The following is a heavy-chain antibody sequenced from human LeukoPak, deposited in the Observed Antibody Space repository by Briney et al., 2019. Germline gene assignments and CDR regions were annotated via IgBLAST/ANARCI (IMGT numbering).Heavy chain of an antibody. CDR2: ISAYNGST. V-gene: IGHV1-18*01. Sequence: ASVKVSCKASGYTFTSYGISWVRQAPGQGLEWMGWISAYNGSTNYAQKLQGRVTMTTDTSTSTAYMELRSLRSDDTAVYYCARWVWSGYYYYYYYMDVWGKGTTVTVSS. J-gene: IGHJ6*03. CDR1: GYTFTSYG. CDR3: ARWVWSGYYYYYYYMDV. D-gene: IGHD3-3*01.